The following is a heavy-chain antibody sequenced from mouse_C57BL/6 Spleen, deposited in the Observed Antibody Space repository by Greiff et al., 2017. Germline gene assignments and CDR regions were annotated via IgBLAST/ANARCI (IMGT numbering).Heavy chain of an antibody. J-gene: IGHJ2*01. CDR1: GYTFTSYW. Sequence: EVKLVESGTVLARPGALVKMSCKTSGYTFTSYWMHWVKQRPGQGLEWIGAIYPGNSDTSYNQKFKGKAKLTAVTSASTAYMELSSLTNEDSAVYYCSRSDGYSLFDYWGQGTTLTVSS. D-gene: IGHD2-3*01. CDR2: IYPGNSDT. V-gene: IGHV1-5*01. CDR3: SRSDGYSLFDY.